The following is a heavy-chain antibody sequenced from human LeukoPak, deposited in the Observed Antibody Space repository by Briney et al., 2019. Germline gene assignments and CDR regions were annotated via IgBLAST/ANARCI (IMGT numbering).Heavy chain of an antibody. Sequence: SETLSLSCTVSGGSISSGGYYWSWIRQHPGKGLEWIGYIYYSGSTYYNPSLKSRVTISVDTSKNQFSLKLSSVTAADTAVYYCATEVGSGRSCHDWGQGGLVIIFS. CDR2: IYYSGST. CDR3: ATEVGSGRSCHD. J-gene: IGHJ1*01. CDR1: GGSISSGGYY. V-gene: IGHV4-31*03. D-gene: IGHD6-25*01.